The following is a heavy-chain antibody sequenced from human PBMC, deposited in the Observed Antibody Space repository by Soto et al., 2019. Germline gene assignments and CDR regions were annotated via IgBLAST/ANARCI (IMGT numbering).Heavy chain of an antibody. J-gene: IGHJ4*02. V-gene: IGHV3-23*01. CDR3: ARDRQIGEYDY. Sequence: GGSLRLSCAASGFTFSSYAMTWVRQAPGKGLEWVSTISVNGGRTFYADSVKGRFTISRDNSKNTLYLQMNSLRVEDTAVFYCARDRQIGEYDYWGQGTQVTVSS. CDR2: ISVNGGRT. D-gene: IGHD3-10*01. CDR1: GFTFSSYA.